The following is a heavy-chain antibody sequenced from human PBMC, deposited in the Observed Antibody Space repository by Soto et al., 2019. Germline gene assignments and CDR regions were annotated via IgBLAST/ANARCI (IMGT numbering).Heavy chain of an antibody. Sequence: SETLSLTCTVSGDSISTDYWSWIRQSPGKGLEWIGFIYYGGSTNYNPSLKSRVTISVDTPKNQFSLKLSSVTAADTAVYYCAKNWNWGSLVHWGQGTLVTVPQ. CDR2: IYYGGST. J-gene: IGHJ4*02. CDR1: GDSISTDY. CDR3: AKNWNWGSLVH. D-gene: IGHD7-27*01. V-gene: IGHV4-59*08.